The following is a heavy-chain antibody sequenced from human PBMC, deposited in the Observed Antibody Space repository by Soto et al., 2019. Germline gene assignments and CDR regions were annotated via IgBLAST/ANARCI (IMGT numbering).Heavy chain of an antibody. D-gene: IGHD3-22*01. CDR3: ARDPSMIVVVITYFDY. J-gene: IGHJ4*02. V-gene: IGHV3-33*01. CDR1: GFTFSSSG. Sequence: QVQLVESGGGVVQPGRSLRLSCAASGFTFSSSGMHWVRQAPGKGLEWVAVIWYDGRNKYYADSVKGRFTISRDNSKNTLYLQMNSLRAEDTAVYYCARDPSMIVVVITYFDYWGQGTLVTVSS. CDR2: IWYDGRNK.